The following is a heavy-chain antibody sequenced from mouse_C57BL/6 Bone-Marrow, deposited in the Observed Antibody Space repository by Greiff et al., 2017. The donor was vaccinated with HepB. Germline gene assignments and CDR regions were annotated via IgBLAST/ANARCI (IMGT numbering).Heavy chain of an antibody. CDR3: TRRDLLWDY. D-gene: IGHD2-1*01. V-gene: IGHV1-15*01. J-gene: IGHJ2*01. CDR2: IDPETGGT. Sequence: VKLVESGAELVRPGASVTLSCKASGYTFTDYEMHWVKQTPVHGLEWIGAIDPETGGTAYNQKFKGKAILTADKSSSTAYMELRSLTSEDSAVYYCTRRDLLWDYWGQGTTLTASS. CDR1: GYTFTDYE.